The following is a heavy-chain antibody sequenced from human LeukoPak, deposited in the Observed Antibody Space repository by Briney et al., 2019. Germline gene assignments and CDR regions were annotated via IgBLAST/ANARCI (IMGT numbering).Heavy chain of an antibody. CDR1: GGSFSGYY. V-gene: IGHV4-34*01. CDR3: ARDNTYYFDY. D-gene: IGHD2-2*02. CDR2: INHSGST. J-gene: IGHJ4*02. Sequence: ASETLSLTCAVYGGSFSGYYWSWIRQPPGKGLEWIGEINHSGSTNYNPSLKSRVTISVDTSKNQFSLKLSSVTAADTAVYYCARDNTYYFDYWGQGTLVTVSS.